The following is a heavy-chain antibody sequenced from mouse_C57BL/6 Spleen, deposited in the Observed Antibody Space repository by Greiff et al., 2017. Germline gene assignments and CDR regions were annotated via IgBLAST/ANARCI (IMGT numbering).Heavy chain of an antibody. D-gene: IGHD3-3*01. Sequence: VMLVESGPGLVAPSQSLSITCTVSGFSLTSYAISWVRQPPGKGLEWLGVIWTGGGTNYNSARKSRLSISKDNSKGQVFLKMNSLQTDDTARYYCARNRDYAMDYWGQGTSVTVSS. CDR1: GFSLTSYA. J-gene: IGHJ4*01. V-gene: IGHV2-9-1*01. CDR3: ARNRDYAMDY. CDR2: IWTGGGT.